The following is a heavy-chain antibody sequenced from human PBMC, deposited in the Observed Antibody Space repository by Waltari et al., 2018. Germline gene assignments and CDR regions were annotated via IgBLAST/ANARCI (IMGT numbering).Heavy chain of an antibody. V-gene: IGHV1-69*13. J-gene: IGHJ3*02. D-gene: IGHD2-15*01. CDR1: GGTFSSYA. CDR2: IIPIFGTA. CDR3: ARGDIVVVVAATLGTVAFDI. Sequence: QVQLVQSGAEVKKPGSSVKVSCKASGGTFSSYAISWVRQAPGHGLEWMGGIIPIFGTANYAQKFQGGVTITADESTSTAYMELSSLRSEDTAVYYCARGDIVVVVAATLGTVAFDIWGQGTMVTVSS.